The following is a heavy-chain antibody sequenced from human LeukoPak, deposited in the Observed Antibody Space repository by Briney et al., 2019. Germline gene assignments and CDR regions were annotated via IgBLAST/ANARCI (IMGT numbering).Heavy chain of an antibody. V-gene: IGHV4-34*01. Sequence: SETLSLTCAVYGGSFSGYYWSWIRQPPGKGLEWIGEIKHSGSTNYNPSLKSRVTISVDTSKNQFSLKLSSVTAADTAVYYCARGWGTYYYDSGGPRFGGYYFDYWGQGTLVTVSS. D-gene: IGHD3-10*01. CDR1: GGSFSGYY. CDR3: ARGWGTYYYDSGGPRFGGYYFDY. CDR2: IKHSGST. J-gene: IGHJ4*02.